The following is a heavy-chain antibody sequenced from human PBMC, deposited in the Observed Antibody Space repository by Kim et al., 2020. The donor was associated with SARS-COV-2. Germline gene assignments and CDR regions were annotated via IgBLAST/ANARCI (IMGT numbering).Heavy chain of an antibody. Sequence: SETLSLTCTVSGGSISSSSYYWGWIRQPPGKGLEWIGSIYYSGSTYYNPSLKSRVTISVDTSKNQFSLKLSSVTAADTAVYYCARLARYYCSGGSCYKGYYFDYWGQGTLVTVSS. J-gene: IGHJ4*02. V-gene: IGHV4-39*01. CDR3: ARLARYYCSGGSCYKGYYFDY. D-gene: IGHD2-15*01. CDR1: GGSISSSSYY. CDR2: IYYSGST.